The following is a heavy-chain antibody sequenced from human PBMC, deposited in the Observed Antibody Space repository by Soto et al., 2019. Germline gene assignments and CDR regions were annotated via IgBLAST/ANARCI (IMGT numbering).Heavy chain of an antibody. CDR3: VRDGPQITIYGYGDY. J-gene: IGHJ4*02. D-gene: IGHD3-3*01. CDR1: GFTFSRFV. Sequence: GGSLRLSCASSGFTFSRFVMHGAGPATRKGLEWVAALSHDGSNNNYADSVKGRFTISRDNSKSTLYLQMNSLTIEDTAVYYCVRDGPQITIYGYGDYWGQGTLVTVSS. V-gene: IGHV3-30*04. CDR2: LSHDGSNN.